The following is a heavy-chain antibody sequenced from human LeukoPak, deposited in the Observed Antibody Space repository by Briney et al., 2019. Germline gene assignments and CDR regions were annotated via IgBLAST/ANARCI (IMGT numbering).Heavy chain of an antibody. CDR3: ARDYLGSSSGWYPRVY. J-gene: IGHJ4*02. Sequence: PGGSLRLSCAASGFTFSSYWMSWVRQAPGKGLEWVANIKQDGSEKYYVDSVKGRFTISRDNAKNSLYLQMNSLRAEHTAVYYCARDYLGSSSGWYPRVYWGQGTLVTVSS. CDR2: IKQDGSEK. D-gene: IGHD6-19*01. CDR1: GFTFSSYW. V-gene: IGHV3-7*01.